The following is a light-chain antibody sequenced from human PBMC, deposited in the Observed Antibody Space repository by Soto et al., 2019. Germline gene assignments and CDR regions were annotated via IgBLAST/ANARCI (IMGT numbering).Light chain of an antibody. V-gene: IGKV1-9*01. Sequence: DIQMTQSPSTLSASVGDRVTITCRASQGISSYLAWYQQKPGKAPKLLIYAASTLQSGVPSRFSGSGSGTDFTLTISRLEPEDFAVFYCQHYDSLPITFGQGTRLAI. J-gene: IGKJ5*01. CDR2: AAS. CDR3: QHYDSLPIT. CDR1: QGISSY.